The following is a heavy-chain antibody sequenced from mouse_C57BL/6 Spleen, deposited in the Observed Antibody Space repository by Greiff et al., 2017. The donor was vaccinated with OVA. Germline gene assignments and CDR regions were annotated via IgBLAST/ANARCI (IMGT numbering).Heavy chain of an antibody. J-gene: IGHJ3*01. D-gene: IGHD2-4*01. CDR3: AAYDYAPGFAY. Sequence: VQLQQSGAELVKPGASVKISCKASGYAFSNYWMNWVKHRPGKGLEWIGQIYPGDGDTNYNGKFKCKATLTADKSSSTAYMQLSSLTSESSAVCVCAAYDYAPGFAYWGQGTLVTVSA. CDR1: GYAFSNYW. CDR2: IYPGDGDT. V-gene: IGHV1-80*01.